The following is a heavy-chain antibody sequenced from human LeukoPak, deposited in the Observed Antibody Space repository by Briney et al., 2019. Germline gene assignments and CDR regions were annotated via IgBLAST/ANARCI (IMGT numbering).Heavy chain of an antibody. Sequence: SETLSLTCTVSGYSISSDYYWGWIRQPPGKGLEWIGSIYHSGSAYYSPSLKSRVTISVDTSKKQFSLKLSSVTAADTAVYYCARDVGSNDYAPYWYFDLWGRGTLVTVSS. J-gene: IGHJ2*01. CDR1: GYSISSDYY. V-gene: IGHV4-38-2*02. CDR2: IYHSGSA. D-gene: IGHD4-17*01. CDR3: ARDVGSNDYAPYWYFDL.